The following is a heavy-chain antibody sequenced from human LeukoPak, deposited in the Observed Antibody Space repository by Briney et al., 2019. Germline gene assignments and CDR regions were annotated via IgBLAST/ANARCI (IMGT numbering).Heavy chain of an antibody. CDR2: ISGIGGNT. V-gene: IGHV3-23*01. D-gene: IGHD1-26*01. CDR3: AKDGSGSYSSFLDY. CDR1: GFTFSSYA. J-gene: IGHJ4*02. Sequence: SGGSLRLSCAASGFTFSSYAMSWVRQAPGKGLESFLSISGIGGNTYYADSVKGRFTISKDNSKNTLYLQMNSLRAEDTAVYYCAKDGSGSYSSFLDYWGQGTLVTVSS.